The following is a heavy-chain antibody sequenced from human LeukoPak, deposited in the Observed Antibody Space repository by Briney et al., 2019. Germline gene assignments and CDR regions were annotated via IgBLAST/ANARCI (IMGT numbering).Heavy chain of an antibody. V-gene: IGHV4-39*07. CDR1: GFTFSSYW. Sequence: GSLRLSCAASGFTFSSYWMSWVRQAPGKGPEWVGTIYYVGGAFYNPSLRSRLTISMDTSRNQFSLRLSSMTAADTAVYYCARGDGGKPMGFWGQGALVAVSS. CDR3: ARGDGGKPMGF. J-gene: IGHJ4*02. D-gene: IGHD4-23*01. CDR2: IYYVGGA.